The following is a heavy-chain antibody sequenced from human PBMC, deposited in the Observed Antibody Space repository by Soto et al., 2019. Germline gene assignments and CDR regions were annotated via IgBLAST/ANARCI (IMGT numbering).Heavy chain of an antibody. CDR2: IYYSGST. D-gene: IGHD2-2*01. V-gene: IGHV4-61*01. J-gene: IGHJ5*02. Sequence: TVSGGSVRSGSYYWSWIRQPPGKGLEWIGYIYYSGSTNYNPSLKSRVTISVDTSKNQFSLKLSSVTAADTAVYYCARAERYCSSTSCYEDWFDPWGQGTLVTVSS. CDR3: ARAERYCSSTSCYEDWFDP. CDR1: GGSVRSGSYY.